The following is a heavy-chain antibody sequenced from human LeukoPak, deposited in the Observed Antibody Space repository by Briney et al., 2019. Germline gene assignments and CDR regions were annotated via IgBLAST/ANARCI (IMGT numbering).Heavy chain of an antibody. J-gene: IGHJ4*02. Sequence: GGSLRLSCAASGFTFSSYAMHWVRQAPGKGLEYVLAISSNGGSTYYANSVKGRFTISRDNSKNTLYLQMGSLRAEDMAVYYCARERGDYWGQGTLVTVSS. CDR3: ARERGDY. V-gene: IGHV3-64*01. D-gene: IGHD3-16*01. CDR1: GFTFSSYA. CDR2: ISSNGGST.